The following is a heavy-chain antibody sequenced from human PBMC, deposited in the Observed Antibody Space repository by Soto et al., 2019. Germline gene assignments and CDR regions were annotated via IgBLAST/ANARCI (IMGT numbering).Heavy chain of an antibody. CDR3: ARSHSFDGSIYHYYFDF. Sequence: PSATLSLTCTFSGCSIGSFYWSWIRPPPGGTLEWIGYIYASGTTTYNPSLESRVTMSVDMPNNEFSLDLTSVTAADTAVYYCARSHSFDGSIYHYYFDFWGQGNLVTVS. J-gene: IGHJ4*02. D-gene: IGHD3-3*02. CDR2: IYASGTT. CDR1: GCSIGSFY. V-gene: IGHV4-59*01.